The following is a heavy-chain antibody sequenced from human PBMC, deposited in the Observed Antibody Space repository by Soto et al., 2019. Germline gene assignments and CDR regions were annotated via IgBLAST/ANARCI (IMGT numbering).Heavy chain of an antibody. CDR3: ARGWASSIAAQDKY. J-gene: IGHJ4*02. V-gene: IGHV3-21*01. CDR2: ISSSSSYI. D-gene: IGHD6-6*01. CDR1: GFTFSSYS. Sequence: GGSLRLSCAASGFTFSSYSMNWVRQAPGKGLEWVSSISSSSSYIYYADSVKGRFTISRDNAKNSLYLQMNSLRAEDTAVYYCARGWASSIAAQDKYWGQGTLVTVSS.